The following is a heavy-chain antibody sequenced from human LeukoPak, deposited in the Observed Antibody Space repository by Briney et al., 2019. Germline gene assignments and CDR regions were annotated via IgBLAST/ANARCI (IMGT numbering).Heavy chain of an antibody. Sequence: PGGSLRLSCVASGFTFNTYGIHWVRQAPGKGLEWVAGISSDGNNKDYLDSVKGRFTISRDNSKNTLYLQMNSPRAEDTAVYYCAKAAYCTSTSCHFSGYAQRPLDSWGQGTLVTVSS. V-gene: IGHV3-30*18. CDR2: ISSDGNNK. CDR1: GFTFNTYG. J-gene: IGHJ4*02. D-gene: IGHD2-2*01. CDR3: AKAAYCTSTSCHFSGYAQRPLDS.